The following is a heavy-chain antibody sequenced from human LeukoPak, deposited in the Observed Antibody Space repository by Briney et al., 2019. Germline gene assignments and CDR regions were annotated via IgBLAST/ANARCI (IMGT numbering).Heavy chain of an antibody. V-gene: IGHV3-7*04. J-gene: IGHJ4*02. D-gene: IGHD6-13*01. CDR2: IKQDGSEK. Sequence: PGGSLRLSCAASGFTFSSYWMSWVRQAPGKGLEWVANIKQDGSEKYYVDSVKGRFTISRDNAKNSLYLQMNSLRAEDTAVYYCARGRFNSGYSNKYFDYWGQGTLVTVSS. CDR3: ARGRFNSGYSNKYFDY. CDR1: GFTFSSYW.